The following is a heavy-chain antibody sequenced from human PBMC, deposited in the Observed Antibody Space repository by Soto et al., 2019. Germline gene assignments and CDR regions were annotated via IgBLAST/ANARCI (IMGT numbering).Heavy chain of an antibody. V-gene: IGHV3-21*01. CDR2: ISSSSSYI. D-gene: IGHD3-16*02. CDR3: ARELPLEDVISANDY. J-gene: IGHJ4*02. Sequence: EVQLVESGGGLVKPGGSLSLSCAASGFTFSSYSMNWVRQAPGKGLEWVSSISSSSSYIYYADSVKGRFTISRDNAKNSLYLQMNSLRAEDTAVYYCARELPLEDVISANDYWGQGTLVTFSS. CDR1: GFTFSSYS.